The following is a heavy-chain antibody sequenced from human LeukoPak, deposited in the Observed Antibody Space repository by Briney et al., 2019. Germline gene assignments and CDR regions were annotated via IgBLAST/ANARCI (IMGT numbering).Heavy chain of an antibody. CDR1: GYMFTGYY. J-gene: IGHJ5*01. CDR2: INPNSGGT. V-gene: IGHV1-2*02. D-gene: IGHD2-21*01. CDR3: VKDPRDTYGTNWFVS. Sequence: GASVKVSCKASGYMFTGYYMHWVRQAPGQGLEWMGWINPNSGGTNYAQKFQGRVTMTRDTSISTAYMDLNRLRSDDTAVYYCVKDPRDTYGTNWFVSWGQGTLLIVSS.